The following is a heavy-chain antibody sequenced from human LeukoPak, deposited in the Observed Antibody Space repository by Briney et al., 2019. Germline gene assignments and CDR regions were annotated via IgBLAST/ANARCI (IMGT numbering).Heavy chain of an antibody. Sequence: GGSLRLSCAASGFTFSSYWMSWVRQAPGKGLEWLANIKQDGSDKYCVDSLKGRLTISRDNAKNSLFLQMNSLRAEDTAVYYCARGYGMDVWGQGTTVSVSS. CDR2: IKQDGSDK. CDR3: ARGYGMDV. V-gene: IGHV3-7*04. CDR1: GFTFSSYW. J-gene: IGHJ6*02.